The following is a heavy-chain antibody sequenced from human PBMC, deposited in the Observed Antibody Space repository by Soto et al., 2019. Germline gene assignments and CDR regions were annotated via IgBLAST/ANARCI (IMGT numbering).Heavy chain of an antibody. J-gene: IGHJ4*02. D-gene: IGHD6-19*01. V-gene: IGHV4-4*02. CDR1: GGSISSSNW. CDR3: ASLGTGIAVADPCYFDS. CDR2: IYHSGST. Sequence: QVQLQESGPGLVKPSGTLSLTCAVSGGSISSSNWWSWVRQPPVKGLEWIGDIYHSGSTNYDPSLKSRVTISVDKSTDQFPMKRSSVPAEDTAVDYCASLGTGIAVADPCYFDSWRQGTLVTFSS.